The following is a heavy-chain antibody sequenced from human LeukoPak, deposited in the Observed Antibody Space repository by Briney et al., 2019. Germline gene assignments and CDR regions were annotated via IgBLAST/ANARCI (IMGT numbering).Heavy chain of an antibody. CDR2: IYSGGST. D-gene: IGHD6-13*01. J-gene: IGHJ4*01. V-gene: IGHV3-53*01. Sequence: GGSLRLSCAASGFTVSSNYMTWVRQAPGKGLEWVSVIYSGGSTYYADSVKGRFTISRDNSKNTLYLQMNSLRAEDTAVYYCARDGTAAGLYFDLWGQGTLVTVSS. CDR1: GFTVSSNY. CDR3: ARDGTAAGLYFDL.